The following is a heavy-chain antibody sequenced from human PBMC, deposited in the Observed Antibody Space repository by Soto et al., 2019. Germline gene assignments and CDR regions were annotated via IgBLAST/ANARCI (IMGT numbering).Heavy chain of an antibody. CDR3: AKDRSGWYDAFDI. CDR2: ISGSGGST. V-gene: IGHV3-23*01. D-gene: IGHD6-19*01. CDR1: GFTFSSYA. Sequence: EVQLLESGGGLVQPGGSLRLSCAASGFTFSSYAMSWVRQAPGKGLEWVSAISGSGGSTYYADSVKGRFTISRDNSKNTLYLQMNSMRAEDTAVYYCAKDRSGWYDAFDIWGQGTMVTVSS. J-gene: IGHJ3*02.